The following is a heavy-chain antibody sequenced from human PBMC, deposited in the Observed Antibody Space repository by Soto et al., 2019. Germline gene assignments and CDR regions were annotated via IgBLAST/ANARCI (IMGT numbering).Heavy chain of an antibody. D-gene: IGHD2-21*02. Sequence: QVQLVQSGAEVKKPGASVKVSCKASGYTFTSYAMHWVRQAPGQRLEWMGWINAGNGNTKYSPKFQGRVTITRDTSASTAYRDLSSLRSADTAVYYCARSIVVVTAADYWGQGTLVTVSS. CDR1: GYTFTSYA. CDR3: ARSIVVVTAADY. V-gene: IGHV1-3*01. J-gene: IGHJ4*02. CDR2: INAGNGNT.